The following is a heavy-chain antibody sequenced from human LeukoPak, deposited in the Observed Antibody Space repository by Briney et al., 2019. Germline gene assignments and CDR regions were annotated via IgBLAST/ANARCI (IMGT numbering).Heavy chain of an antibody. CDR1: GVSISSSSYY. CDR2: IYYSGST. J-gene: IGHJ5*02. D-gene: IGHD2-15*01. CDR3: ARDQDGNWFDP. V-gene: IGHV4-39*07. Sequence: SETLSLTCTVSGVSISSSSYYWGWIRQPPGKGLEWIGSIYYSGSTYYNPSRKSQVSISVDTSKNQFSLKLSSVTAADTAVYYCARDQDGNWFDPWGQGTLVTVSS.